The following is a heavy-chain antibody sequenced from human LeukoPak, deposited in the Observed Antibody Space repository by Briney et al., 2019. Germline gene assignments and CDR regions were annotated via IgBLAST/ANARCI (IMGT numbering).Heavy chain of an antibody. Sequence: ASVKVSCKASGYTFTGYYMHWVRQAPGQGLEWMGWINPESGGTNYAQQFQGRVTMTRDTSISTAYMELTSLRSDDTAEYYCARLPVIVGAWSPIDYWGQGTRVTVSS. CDR1: GYTFTGYY. CDR3: ARLPVIVGAWSPIDY. D-gene: IGHD1-26*01. J-gene: IGHJ4*02. V-gene: IGHV1-2*02. CDR2: INPESGGT.